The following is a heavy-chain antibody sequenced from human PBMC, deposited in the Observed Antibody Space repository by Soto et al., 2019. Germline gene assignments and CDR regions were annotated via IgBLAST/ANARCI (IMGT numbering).Heavy chain of an antibody. CDR2: ISAYNGNT. D-gene: IGHD3-10*01. J-gene: IGHJ4*02. V-gene: IGHV1-18*01. CDR3: ERDALYYYGSGNYPTLDY. Sequence: QVQLVQSGAEVKKPGASVKVSCKASGYTFTSYGISWVRQAPGQGLEWMGWISAYNGNTNYAQKLQGRVTMTTDTYTSTAYMELRSLGSDDTAVYYCERDALYYYGSGNYPTLDYWGQGTLVTVYS. CDR1: GYTFTSYG.